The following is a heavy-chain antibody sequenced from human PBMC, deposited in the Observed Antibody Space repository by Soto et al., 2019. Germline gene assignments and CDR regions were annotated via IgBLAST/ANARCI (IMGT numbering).Heavy chain of an antibody. J-gene: IGHJ3*02. CDR1: GYTFTSYD. CDR3: AMSHIVVYPADVFDI. Sequence: ASVKVSCKASGYTFTSYDINWVRQAPGQGLEWMGWMNPNSGNTGYAQKFQGRVTMTRNTSISTAYMELSSLRSEDTAVYYCAMSHIVVYPADVFDIWGQGTMVPVSS. CDR2: MNPNSGNT. V-gene: IGHV1-8*01. D-gene: IGHD2-15*01.